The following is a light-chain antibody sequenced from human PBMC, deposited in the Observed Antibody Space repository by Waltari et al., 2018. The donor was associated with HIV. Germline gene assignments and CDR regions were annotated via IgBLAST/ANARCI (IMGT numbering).Light chain of an antibody. J-gene: IGKJ3*01. CDR3: QQLNSYLGFT. CDR2: AAS. Sequence: DIQLTQSPSFLSASVGDRLTITCRASQGISSYLAWYQQKPGKAPKLLIYAASTLQRGVPSRFSGSRSGTEFTLTISSLQPEDFATYYCQQLNSYLGFTFGPGTKVDIK. V-gene: IGKV1-9*01. CDR1: QGISSY.